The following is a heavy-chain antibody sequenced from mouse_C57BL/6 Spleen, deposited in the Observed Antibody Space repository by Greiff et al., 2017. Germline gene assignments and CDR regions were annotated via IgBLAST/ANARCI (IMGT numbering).Heavy chain of an antibody. D-gene: IGHD1-1*01. CDR1: GYAFSSSW. CDR2: IYPGDGDT. J-gene: IGHJ2*01. CDR3: ARGDTTVVDPFDY. V-gene: IGHV1-82*01. Sequence: QVQLQQSGPELVKPGASVKISCKASGYAFSSSWMNWVKQRPGKGLEWIGRIYPGDGDTNYNGKFKGKATLTADKSSSTAYMQLSSLTSEDSAVYFCARGDTTVVDPFDYWGQGTTLTVSS.